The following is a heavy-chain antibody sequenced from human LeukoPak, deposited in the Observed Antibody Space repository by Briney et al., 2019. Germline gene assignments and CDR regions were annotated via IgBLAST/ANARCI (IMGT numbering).Heavy chain of an antibody. Sequence: GGSLRLSCAASGFTFSTYAMSWVRKAPGKGLEWVSAISGSGGSTYYADSVKGRFTISRDNSKNTLYLQMNSLRAEDTSIYFCAKALEQETVIALDSWGQGTLVTVSS. J-gene: IGHJ4*02. CDR3: AKALEQETVIALDS. V-gene: IGHV3-23*01. D-gene: IGHD6-13*01. CDR2: ISGSGGST. CDR1: GFTFSTYA.